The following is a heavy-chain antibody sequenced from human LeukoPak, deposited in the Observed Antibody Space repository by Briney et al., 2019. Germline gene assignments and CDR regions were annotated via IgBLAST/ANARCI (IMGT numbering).Heavy chain of an antibody. D-gene: IGHD5-12*01. J-gene: IGHJ4*02. V-gene: IGHV4-34*01. Sequence: SETLSLTCAVYGGSFSGYYWSWIRQPPGKGLEWIGEINHSGSTNYNPSLKSRVTISVDTSKNQFSLKLSSVTAADTAVYYCARAVSLRGYSGYDFLRKTYYLDCWGQGTLVTVSS. CDR2: INHSGST. CDR3: ARAVSLRGYSGYDFLRKTYYLDC. CDR1: GGSFSGYY.